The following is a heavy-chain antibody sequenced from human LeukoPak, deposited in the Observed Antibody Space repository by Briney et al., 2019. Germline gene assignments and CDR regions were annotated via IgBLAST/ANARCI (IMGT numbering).Heavy chain of an antibody. CDR1: GGSFSGYY. CDR3: ARDRLVVPAAYYYYMDV. CDR2: INHSGST. J-gene: IGHJ6*03. Sequence: SETLSLTCAVYGGSFSGYYWSWIRQPPGKGLEWVGEINHSGSTNYNPSLKSRVTISVDTSKNQFSLKLSSVTAADTAVYYCARDRLVVPAAYYYYMDVWGKGTTVTVSS. D-gene: IGHD2-2*01. V-gene: IGHV4-34*01.